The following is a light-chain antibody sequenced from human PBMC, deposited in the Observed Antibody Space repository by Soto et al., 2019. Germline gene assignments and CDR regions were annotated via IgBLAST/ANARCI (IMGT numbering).Light chain of an antibody. V-gene: IGKV3-20*01. Sequence: EMVLTQSPGTLSLSPGERATLSCRASQSVSSNYLAWYQQKPGQAPRLLIYGASSRATGIPDRISGSGSGTDFTLTISRLEPEDFAVYYCQQYGTSLWTFGQGTKVDIK. CDR2: GAS. CDR1: QSVSSNY. CDR3: QQYGTSLWT. J-gene: IGKJ1*01.